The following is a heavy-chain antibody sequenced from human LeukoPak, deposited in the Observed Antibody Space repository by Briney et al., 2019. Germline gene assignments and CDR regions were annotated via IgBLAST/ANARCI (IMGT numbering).Heavy chain of an antibody. D-gene: IGHD6-19*01. CDR2: IYHSGTT. CDR1: NGSISTYY. V-gene: IGHV4-59*01. Sequence: SETLSLTCTVSNGSISTYYWSWIRQPLGNGLEWIGHIYHSGTTIYNPPFKSGVTMSVDTSKNQFSLHLPSVTAADTAVYFCARASFGSGCYALWGHGTLVTVSS. J-gene: IGHJ2*01. CDR3: ARASFGSGCYAL.